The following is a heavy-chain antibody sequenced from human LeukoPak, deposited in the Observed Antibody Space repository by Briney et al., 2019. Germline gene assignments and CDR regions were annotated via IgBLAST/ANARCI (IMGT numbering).Heavy chain of an antibody. CDR2: ISDSGGDT. V-gene: IGHV3-23*01. J-gene: IGHJ4*02. D-gene: IGHD1-1*01. Sequence: GGSLRPSCAASGITFSTYAMTWLRQAPGKGLEWVSAISDSGGDTDYADSVKGRFTISRDNSRNTVYLQMNSLRGEDTAVYFCARLSGSTGTTSRVLHYWGQGTLVTVSA. CDR3: ARLSGSTGTTSRVLHY. CDR1: GITFSTYA.